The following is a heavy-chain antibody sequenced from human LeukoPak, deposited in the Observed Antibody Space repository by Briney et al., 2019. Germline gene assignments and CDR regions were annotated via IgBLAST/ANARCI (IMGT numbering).Heavy chain of an antibody. D-gene: IGHD6-19*01. CDR2: ISAYNGNT. V-gene: IGHV1-18*01. Sequence: GASVKVSCKASGYTFTSYGISWVRQAPGQGLEWMGWISAYNGNTNYAQKLQGRVTMTTDTSTSAAYMELRSLRSDDTAVYYCARDLSGWYDGYYYYYYMDVWGKGTTVTASS. CDR1: GYTFTSYG. J-gene: IGHJ6*03. CDR3: ARDLSGWYDGYYYYYYMDV.